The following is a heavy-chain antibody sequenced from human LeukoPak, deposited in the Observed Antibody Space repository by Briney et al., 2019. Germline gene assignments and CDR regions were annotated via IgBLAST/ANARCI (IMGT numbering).Heavy chain of an antibody. Sequence: PGGSLRLSCKVSGFSFSNYGMDWVRQVPGKGLEWLSFIDSSSYTSYADSVKGRFTISRDNAENSLYLQMSSLTVEDTAVYYCARDRIVLMVYAPAPPNYYYYYMDVWGKGTTVTVSS. V-gene: IGHV3-21*05. CDR2: IDSSSYT. CDR1: GFSFSNYG. J-gene: IGHJ6*03. D-gene: IGHD2-8*01. CDR3: ARDRIVLMVYAPAPPNYYYYYMDV.